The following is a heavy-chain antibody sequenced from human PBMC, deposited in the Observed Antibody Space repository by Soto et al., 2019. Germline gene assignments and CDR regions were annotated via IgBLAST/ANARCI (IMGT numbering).Heavy chain of an antibody. CDR2: IIPVFGTT. V-gene: IGHV1-69*18. D-gene: IGHD3-16*01. CDR3: ARDGGFEELIS. Sequence: QVQLVQSGAELKKPGSSVKVSCKASGDTFSGYPINWVRQAPGEGLEWMGRIIPVFGTTNDAQRFEGRDTFTADESTNTAYMELRGLLSEDTTVYYRARDGGFEELISRGTGSLVIVS. J-gene: IGHJ4*02. CDR1: GDTFSGYP.